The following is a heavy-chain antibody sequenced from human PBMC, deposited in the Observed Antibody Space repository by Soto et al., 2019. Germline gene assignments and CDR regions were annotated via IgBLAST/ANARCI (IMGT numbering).Heavy chain of an antibody. Sequence: ETLSLTCTVSGGSISSYYWSWIRQPPGKGLEWIGYIYYSGSTNYNPSLKSRVTISVDTSKNQFSLKLSSVTAADTAVYYCARARGYSYGLGYWGQGTLVTVSS. CDR1: GGSISSYY. CDR3: ARARGYSYGLGY. D-gene: IGHD5-18*01. CDR2: IYYSGST. J-gene: IGHJ4*02. V-gene: IGHV4-59*01.